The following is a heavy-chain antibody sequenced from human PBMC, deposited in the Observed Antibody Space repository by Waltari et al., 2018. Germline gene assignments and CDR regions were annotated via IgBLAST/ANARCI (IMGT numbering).Heavy chain of an antibody. J-gene: IGHJ5*02. CDR3: ARDNYDFWSGYQRGWFDP. CDR1: GYTFTSYA. D-gene: IGHD3-3*01. Sequence: QVQLVQSGAEVKKPGASVKVSCKASGYTFTSYAMHWVRQAPGHRLEWMGWINAGNGNTKYSQEFQGRVTITRDTSASTAYMELSSLRSEDMAVYYCARDNYDFWSGYQRGWFDPWGQGTLVTVSS. CDR2: INAGNGNT. V-gene: IGHV1-3*03.